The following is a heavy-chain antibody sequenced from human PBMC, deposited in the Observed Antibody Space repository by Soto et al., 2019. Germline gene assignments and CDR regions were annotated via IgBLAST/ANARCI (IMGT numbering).Heavy chain of an antibody. CDR3: ARDRPDTGYCSGGSCYSAVDY. J-gene: IGHJ4*02. CDR1: GFTFSDYY. CDR2: ISSSGSTI. D-gene: IGHD2-15*01. V-gene: IGHV3-11*01. Sequence: QVQLVESGGGLVKPGGSLRLSCAASGFTFSDYYMSWIRQAPGTGLEWVSYISSSGSTIYYADSVKGRFTISRDNAKNSLYLQMNSLRAEDTAVYYCARDRPDTGYCSGGSCYSAVDYWGQGTLVTVSS.